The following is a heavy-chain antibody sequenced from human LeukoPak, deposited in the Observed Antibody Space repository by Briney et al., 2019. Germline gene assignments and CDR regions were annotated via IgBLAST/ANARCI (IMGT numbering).Heavy chain of an antibody. CDR2: IRYDGSNK. D-gene: IGHD5-12*01. J-gene: IGHJ4*02. Sequence: GGSLRLSCAASGFTFSSYGMHWVRQAPGKGLEWVAFIRYDGSNKYYADSVKGRFTISRDNSKNTLYLQMNSLRAEDTAVYYCAKDGSGYVFPLIHWGQGTLVTVSS. CDR1: GFTFSSYG. CDR3: AKDGSGYVFPLIH. V-gene: IGHV3-30*02.